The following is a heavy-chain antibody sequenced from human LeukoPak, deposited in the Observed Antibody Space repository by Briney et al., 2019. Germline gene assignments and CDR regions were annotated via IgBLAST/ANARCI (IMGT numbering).Heavy chain of an antibody. CDR3: ARRQYYYDSSGYV. D-gene: IGHD3-22*01. J-gene: IGHJ4*02. CDR1: GGSISSSYY. Sequence: PSETLSLTCTVSGGSISSSYYWGWIRQPPGKGLEWIGSIYYSGSTYYNPSLKSRVTISVDTSKNQFSLKLSSVTAADTAVYYCARRQYYYDSSGYVWGQGTLVTVSS. CDR2: IYYSGST. V-gene: IGHV4-39*01.